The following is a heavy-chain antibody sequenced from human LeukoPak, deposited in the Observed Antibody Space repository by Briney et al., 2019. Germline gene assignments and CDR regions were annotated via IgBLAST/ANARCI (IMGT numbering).Heavy chain of an antibody. D-gene: IGHD2/OR15-2a*01. CDR2: ISPVSSYT. CDR1: GFTFSSYT. V-gene: IGHV3-21*01. J-gene: IGHJ6*02. Sequence: GGSLRLSCAGSGFTFSSYTMNWVREAPGKGLEWVSTISPVSSYTWYAESVKGRFTISRDNPKNSLYLQMDSLRAEDTAVYYCVRDVSRRIGMDVWGQGTTVTVSS. CDR3: VRDVSRRIGMDV.